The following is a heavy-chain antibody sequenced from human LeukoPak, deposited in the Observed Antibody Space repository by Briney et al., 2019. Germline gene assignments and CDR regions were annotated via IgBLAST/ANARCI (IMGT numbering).Heavy chain of an antibody. CDR3: ARAYYYDSSGYTFDY. D-gene: IGHD3-22*01. J-gene: IGHJ4*02. CDR2: IDWDDDK. V-gene: IGHV2-70*20. Sequence: GSAPALVKPTQTLTLTCTFSGFSLNTSRMCLNWVRQPTGKALEWLALIDWDDDKYYSTSLKTRRTISKDTSKIQVVLTMTNMDAVDTATYYYARAYYYDSSGYTFDYWGQGTLVTVSS. CDR1: GFSLNTSRMC.